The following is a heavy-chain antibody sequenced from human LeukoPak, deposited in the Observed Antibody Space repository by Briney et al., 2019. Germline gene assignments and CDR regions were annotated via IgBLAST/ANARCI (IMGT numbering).Heavy chain of an antibody. CDR2: MNPNSGNT. Sequence: ASVKVSCKASGYTFTSYDINWVRQATGQGLEWMGWMNPNSGNTGYAQKFQGRVAITRNTSISTAYMELSSLRSEDTAVYYCARGGAYCSSTSCRYNWFDPWGQGTLVTVSS. J-gene: IGHJ5*02. D-gene: IGHD2-2*01. CDR1: GYTFTSYD. CDR3: ARGGAYCSSTSCRYNWFDP. V-gene: IGHV1-8*03.